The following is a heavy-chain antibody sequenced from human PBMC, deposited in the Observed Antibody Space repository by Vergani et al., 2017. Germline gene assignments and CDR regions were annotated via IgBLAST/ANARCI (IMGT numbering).Heavy chain of an antibody. CDR2: INPSGGRT. Sequence: QVQLVQSGAEVTKPGASVKVSCKASGYTFTSYYMHWVRQAPGQGLEWMRIINPSGGRTSYAQKFQGRVTSTADKSTSTAYMELSSLRSEDTAVYYCARDRLDPAASTHYYYYYGMDVWGQGTTVTVSS. CDR1: GYTFTSYY. J-gene: IGHJ6*02. D-gene: IGHD2-2*01. CDR3: ARDRLDPAASTHYYYYYGMDV. V-gene: IGHV1-46*01.